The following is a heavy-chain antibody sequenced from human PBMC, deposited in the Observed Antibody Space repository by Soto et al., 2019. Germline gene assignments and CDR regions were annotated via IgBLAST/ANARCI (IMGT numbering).Heavy chain of an antibody. D-gene: IGHD4-17*01. Sequence: TLSLTCTVSGGSISSYYWSWIRQPPGKALEWLAVIYWDDDKLYSPSLKNRLTITKDTSKNQVVLTMTNMDPVDTATYYCAHSPYFGDKLDYWGQGTLVTVLL. CDR3: AHSPYFGDKLDY. CDR1: GGSISSYYW. J-gene: IGHJ4*02. CDR2: IYWDDDK. V-gene: IGHV2-5*08.